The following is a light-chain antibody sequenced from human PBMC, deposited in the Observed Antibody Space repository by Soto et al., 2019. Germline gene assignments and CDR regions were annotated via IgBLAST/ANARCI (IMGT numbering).Light chain of an antibody. CDR2: DVS. V-gene: IGLV2-14*01. J-gene: IGLJ1*01. CDR3: SSYTSSSTDV. Sequence: QSALTQPASVSGSPGQSITISCTGTSSDVGGYNYVSWYQQHPGKAPKLMIYDVSNRPSGVSNRFSGSKSCNTASLTISGLQAEDEADYYCSSYTSSSTDVFGTGTNHRP. CDR1: SSDVGGYNY.